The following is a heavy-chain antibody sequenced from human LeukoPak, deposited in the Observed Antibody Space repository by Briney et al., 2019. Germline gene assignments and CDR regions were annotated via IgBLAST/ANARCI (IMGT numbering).Heavy chain of an antibody. J-gene: IGHJ4*02. Sequence: SQTLSLTCTVSGGSISSGSYYWSWIRQPAGKGLEWIGRIYTSGSTNYNPSPKSRVTISVDTSKNQFSLKLSSVTAADTAVYYCASGRATYSSSLPLGYWGQGTLVTVSS. CDR1: GGSISSGSYY. CDR2: IYTSGST. D-gene: IGHD6-6*01. CDR3: ASGRATYSSSLPLGY. V-gene: IGHV4-61*02.